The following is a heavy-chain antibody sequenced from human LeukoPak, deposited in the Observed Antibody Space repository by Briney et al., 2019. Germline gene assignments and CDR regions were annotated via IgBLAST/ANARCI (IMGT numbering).Heavy chain of an antibody. Sequence: GGSLRLSCAASGFTFSTYGMSWVRQAPGKGLEWVSAISGSGGSTYYADSVKGRFTISRDNSKNTLYLQMNSLRDEDTAVYYCAKSAIVGATYRGNYWGQGTLVTVSS. CDR2: ISGSGGST. CDR1: GFTFSTYG. CDR3: AKSAIVGATYRGNY. V-gene: IGHV3-23*01. J-gene: IGHJ4*02. D-gene: IGHD1-26*01.